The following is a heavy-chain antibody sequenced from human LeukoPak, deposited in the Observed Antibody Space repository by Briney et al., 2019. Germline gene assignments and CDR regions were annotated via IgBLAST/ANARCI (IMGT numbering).Heavy chain of an antibody. CDR1: GGTYSSYA. V-gene: IGHV1-69*06. D-gene: IGHD3-10*01. Sequence: SVKFSCKASGGTYSSYAISWVRHAPGQGLEWMGGIIAIFGTANYAQKFQGRVTITADKSTSTAYMELSSLRSEDTAVYYCARVVLLWFGESTYYYYGMDVWGKGTTVTVSS. CDR3: ARVVLLWFGESTYYYYGMDV. CDR2: IIAIFGTA. J-gene: IGHJ6*04.